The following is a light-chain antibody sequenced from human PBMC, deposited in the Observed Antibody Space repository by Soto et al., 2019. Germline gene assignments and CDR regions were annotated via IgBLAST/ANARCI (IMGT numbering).Light chain of an antibody. CDR1: QSVSTY. V-gene: IGKV1-5*01. CDR2: DAS. CDR3: QQYVSYSLT. Sequence: DIQVTQSPSTLSASVGDRVTITCRASQSVSTYLAWYQQKPGKAPSLLISDASSLESGVPSRFSGSGSGTEFTLAITSLQPDDFATYYCQQYVSYSLTFGGGTKLEIK. J-gene: IGKJ4*01.